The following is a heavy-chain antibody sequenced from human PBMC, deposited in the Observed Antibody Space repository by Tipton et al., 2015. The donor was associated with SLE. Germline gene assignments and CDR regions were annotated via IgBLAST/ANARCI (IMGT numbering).Heavy chain of an antibody. CDR3: ARSEDYGDYEY. Sequence: GLVKPSETLSLTCTVSGGSISSYYWCWIRQPPGKGLEWIGYIYYSGSTNYNPSLKSRVTISVDTSKNQFSLKLSSVTAADTAVYYCARSEDYGDYEYWGQGTLVTVSS. V-gene: IGHV4-59*01. CDR1: GGSISSYY. CDR2: IYYSGST. J-gene: IGHJ4*02. D-gene: IGHD4-17*01.